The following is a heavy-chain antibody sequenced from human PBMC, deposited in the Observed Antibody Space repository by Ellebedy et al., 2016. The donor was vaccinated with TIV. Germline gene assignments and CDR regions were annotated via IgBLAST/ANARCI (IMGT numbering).Heavy chain of an antibody. CDR1: GFTFSSYA. J-gene: IGHJ5*02. CDR3: AREVSGLLLFWFDP. D-gene: IGHD2-15*01. CDR2: VSYDGSDK. Sequence: GESLKISXAASGFTFSSYAMHWVRQAPGKGLEWVAVVSYDGSDKDYADSVKGRFTISRDNSKNTLYLQMNSLRPEDTSVYYCAREVSGLLLFWFDPWGQGTLVTVSS. V-gene: IGHV3-30*04.